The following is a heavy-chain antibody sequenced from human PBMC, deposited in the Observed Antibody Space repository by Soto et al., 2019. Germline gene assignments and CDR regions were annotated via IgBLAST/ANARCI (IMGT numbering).Heavy chain of an antibody. CDR2: ITPFNGNT. CDR3: ATSSVRGDDGWFDP. D-gene: IGHD2-21*02. V-gene: IGHV1-45*02. Sequence: SVKVSCKASGYTFTYRYLHWVRQAPGQALEWMGWITPFNGNTNYAQKFQDRVTITRDRSMSTAYMELSSLRSEDTAMYYCATSSVRGDDGWFDPWGQGTLVTVSS. CDR1: GYTFTYRY. J-gene: IGHJ5*02.